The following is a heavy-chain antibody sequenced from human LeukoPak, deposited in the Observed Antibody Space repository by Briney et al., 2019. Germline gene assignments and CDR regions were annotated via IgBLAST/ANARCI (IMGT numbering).Heavy chain of an antibody. J-gene: IGHJ4*02. Sequence: VASVTVSCTASGYTFTSYAMHWVRQAPGQRLEWMGWINAGNGNTKYSQKFQGRVTITRDTSASTAYMELSSLRSEDTAVYYCARDWGLWFGEYYFDYWGRGTLVTVSS. V-gene: IGHV1-3*01. D-gene: IGHD3-10*01. CDR3: ARDWGLWFGEYYFDY. CDR1: GYTFTSYA. CDR2: INAGNGNT.